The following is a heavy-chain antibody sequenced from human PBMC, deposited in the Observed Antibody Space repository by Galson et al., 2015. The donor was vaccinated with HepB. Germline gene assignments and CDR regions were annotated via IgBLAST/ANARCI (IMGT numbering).Heavy chain of an antibody. J-gene: IGHJ4*02. V-gene: IGHV3-49*03. Sequence: SLRLSCAASGFTFGEDAMSWFRQAPGKGLEWIAFIRSKAYGGTTEYAASVKGRFTISRDDSKSIAYLQMNSLKTEDTAVYYCTRDFDVTGWHPTRDYWGQGTLVTVSS. D-gene: IGHD6-19*01. CDR3: TRDFDVTGWHPTRDY. CDR2: IRSKAYGGTT. CDR1: GFTFGEDA.